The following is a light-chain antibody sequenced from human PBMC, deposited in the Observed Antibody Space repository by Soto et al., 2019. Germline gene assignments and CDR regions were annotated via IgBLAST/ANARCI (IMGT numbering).Light chain of an antibody. CDR1: QSVTGTN. CDR3: HQYGSSLWT. CDR2: AAV. Sequence: EIVMTQSPATLSVSPGEGATLSCRASQSVTGTNLAWYQQRAGQAPRRLIYAAVRRATGIPDRFSGSGSGTDFTLTISRLEPEDFAVYYCHQYGSSLWTFGQGTKVDIK. V-gene: IGKV3-20*01. J-gene: IGKJ2*01.